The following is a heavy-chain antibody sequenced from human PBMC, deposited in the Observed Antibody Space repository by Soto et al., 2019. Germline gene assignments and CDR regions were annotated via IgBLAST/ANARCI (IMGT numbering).Heavy chain of an antibody. V-gene: IGHV1-2*02. CDR3: ARPPGYVTDWYYFDT. Sequence: ASVKVCCKTSGNTLTSFYIHWVRQAPGQGLEWVGRLSPTTGGTNYAQHFQGRVTVTWDMSTFTAYMELSSLIYEDTAVYYCARPPGYVTDWYYFDTWGQGTQVTV. CDR1: GNTLTSFY. CDR2: LSPTTGGT. J-gene: IGHJ4*02. D-gene: IGHD3-9*01.